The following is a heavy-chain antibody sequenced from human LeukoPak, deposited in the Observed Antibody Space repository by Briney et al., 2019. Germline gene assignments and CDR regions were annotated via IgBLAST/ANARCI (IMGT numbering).Heavy chain of an antibody. J-gene: IGHJ5*02. CDR3: ARHYGP. D-gene: IGHD3-16*01. Sequence: PSETLSLTCAVYGGSFSGYYWSWIRQPPGKGLEWIGSIYYSGSTYYNPSLKSRVTISVDTSKNQFSLKLNSVTAADTAVYYCARHYGPWGQGTLVAVSS. CDR1: GGSFSGYY. CDR2: IYYSGST. V-gene: IGHV4-34*01.